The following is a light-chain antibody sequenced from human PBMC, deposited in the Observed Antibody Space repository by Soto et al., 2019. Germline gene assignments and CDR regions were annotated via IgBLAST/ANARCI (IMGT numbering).Light chain of an antibody. J-gene: IGLJ1*01. CDR3: CSYAGSYTHV. Sequence: QSALTQPRSVSGSPGQSVTISCTGTSSDIGDYNYVSWYQQHPGKAPKLMIYDVIKRPSGVPDRFSGSKSGNTASLTIYGLQAEDEADYYCCSYAGSYTHVFGTGTKVTVL. V-gene: IGLV2-11*01. CDR2: DVI. CDR1: SSDIGDYNY.